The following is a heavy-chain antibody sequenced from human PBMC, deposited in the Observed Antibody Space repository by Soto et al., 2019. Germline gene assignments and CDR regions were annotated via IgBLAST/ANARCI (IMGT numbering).Heavy chain of an antibody. V-gene: IGHV4-39*01. CDR2: VHNGGST. D-gene: IGHD4-17*01. Sequence: PSETLSLTCTVSGGSIISSNYYWGWMRRRPGKGREWIGSVHNGGSTYDNPSFRSRVTLFEDTSKNQFSLRVTSVTAADTAVYYCARHVRCGVTMNWFDSWGGGILITVSS. CDR1: GGSIISSNYY. J-gene: IGHJ5*01. CDR3: ARHVRCGVTMNWFDS.